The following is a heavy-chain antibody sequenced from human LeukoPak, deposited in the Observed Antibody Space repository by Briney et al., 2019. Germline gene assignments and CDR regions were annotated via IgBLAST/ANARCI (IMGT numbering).Heavy chain of an antibody. Sequence: PGRSLRLSCAASGFTFSSYAMHWVRQAPGKGLEWVSYISSSGSTIYYADSVKGRFTISRDNAKNSLYLQMDSLRAEDTAVYYCARTGYCSGGSCYSDYYYYMDVWGKGTTVTISS. CDR2: ISSSGSTI. V-gene: IGHV3-48*03. CDR1: GFTFSSYA. J-gene: IGHJ6*03. D-gene: IGHD2-15*01. CDR3: ARTGYCSGGSCYSDYYYYMDV.